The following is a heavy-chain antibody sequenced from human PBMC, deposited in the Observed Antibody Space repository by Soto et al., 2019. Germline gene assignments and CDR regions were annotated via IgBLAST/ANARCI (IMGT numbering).Heavy chain of an antibody. D-gene: IGHD1-20*01. CDR1: GYTFTSYD. J-gene: IGHJ4*02. CDR2: MNPTSGKT. CDR3: TAPRIRGCIY. V-gene: IGHV1-8*01. Sequence: QVRLVQSGAEVKKPGASVKVSCKASGYTFTSYDINWVRQATGQGLEWMGWMNPTSGKTGFAHKGPGGVPITTQTSRRTTYTELTTLSSKLTIVLYFTAPRIRGCIYWGPGTLLSVSS.